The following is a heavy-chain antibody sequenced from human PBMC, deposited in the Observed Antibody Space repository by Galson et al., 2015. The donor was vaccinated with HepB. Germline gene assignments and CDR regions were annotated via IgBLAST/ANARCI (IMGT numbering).Heavy chain of an antibody. D-gene: IGHD2-8*02. CDR1: GYTFTSYG. J-gene: IGHJ6*03. CDR2: ISAYNGNT. Sequence: SVKVSCKASGYTFTSYGISWVRQAPGQGLEWMGWISAYNGNTNYAQKLQGRVTMTTDTSTSTAYMELRSLRSDDTAVYYCARFDCIGLYWWCMPSSLYYYYYMDVWGKGTTVTVSS. CDR3: ARFDCIGLYWWCMPSSLYYYYYMDV. V-gene: IGHV1-18*01.